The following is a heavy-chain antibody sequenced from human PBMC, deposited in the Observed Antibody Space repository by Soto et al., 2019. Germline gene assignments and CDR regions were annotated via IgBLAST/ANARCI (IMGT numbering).Heavy chain of an antibody. J-gene: IGHJ4*02. D-gene: IGHD3-10*01. V-gene: IGHV6-1*01. Sequence: SQTLSLTFAISGDSVSSTSTAWSCISQSPSRGLEWLGRTYYRSNLYTDYAVSVKSRITISPDTSKNQFSLQLNSVTPEDTAVYFCGKLWVYEKETDEHWGQGTLVTVSS. CDR3: GKLWVYEKETDEH. CDR2: TYYRSNLYT. CDR1: GDSVSSTSTA.